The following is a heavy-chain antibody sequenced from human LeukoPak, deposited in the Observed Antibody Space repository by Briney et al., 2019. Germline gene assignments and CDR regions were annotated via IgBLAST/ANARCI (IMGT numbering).Heavy chain of an antibody. V-gene: IGHV3-66*01. J-gene: IGHJ4*02. CDR2: IYNGGST. D-gene: IGHD6-13*01. CDR1: GFTVSSNY. Sequence: GGSLRLSCAASGFTVSSNYMSWVRQAPGKGLEWVSVIYNGGSTYYADSVKGRFTISRDNSKNTLYLQMNSLRAEDTAVYYCARVGLAAAGTRTFDYWGQGTLVTVSS. CDR3: ARVGLAAAGTRTFDY.